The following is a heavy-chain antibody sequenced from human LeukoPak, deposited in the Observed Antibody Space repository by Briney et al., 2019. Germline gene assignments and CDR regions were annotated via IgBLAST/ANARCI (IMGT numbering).Heavy chain of an antibody. CDR2: IYYSGST. D-gene: IGHD1-26*01. Sequence: SETLSLTCTVSGGSIGSYYWSWIRQPPGKGLEWIGYIYYSGSTNYNPSLKSRVTISVDTSKNQFSLKLSSVTAADTAVYYCARRSGSYYEYYFDYWGQGTLVTVSS. CDR1: GGSIGSYY. V-gene: IGHV4-59*08. J-gene: IGHJ4*02. CDR3: ARRSGSYYEYYFDY.